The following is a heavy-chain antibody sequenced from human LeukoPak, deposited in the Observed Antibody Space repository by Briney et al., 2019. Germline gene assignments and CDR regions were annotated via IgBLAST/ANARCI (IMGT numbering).Heavy chain of an antibody. CDR2: IGKDGSET. D-gene: IGHD3-10*01. J-gene: IGHJ6*02. CDR1: GFAFPNDW. CDR3: AKDRGSYYFYGMDV. V-gene: IGHV3-7*03. Sequence: GGSMRLSCTASGFAFPNDWMVWVRQAPGKGLEWVASIGKDGSETSYVDSVKGRFTISRDNSKNSLYLQMNSLRTEDTALYYCAKDRGSYYFYGMDVWGQGTTVTVSS.